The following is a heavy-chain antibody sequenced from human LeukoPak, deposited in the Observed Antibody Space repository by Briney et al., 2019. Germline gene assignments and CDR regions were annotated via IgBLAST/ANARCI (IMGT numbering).Heavy chain of an antibody. J-gene: IGHJ4*02. D-gene: IGHD4-11*01. CDR2: IYSGGST. V-gene: IGHV3-53*01. Sequence: PGGSLRLSCAASGFTVSSNYMSWVRQAPGKGLEWVSVIYSGGSTYYADSVKGRFTISRDNSKNTLYLQMNSLRAEDTAVYYCAREGRAVTTDYWGQGTLVTVSS. CDR1: GFTVSSNY. CDR3: AREGRAVTTDY.